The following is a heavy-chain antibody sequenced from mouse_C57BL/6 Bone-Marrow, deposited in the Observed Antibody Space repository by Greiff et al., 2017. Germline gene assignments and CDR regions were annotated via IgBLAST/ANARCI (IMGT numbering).Heavy chain of an antibody. J-gene: IGHJ1*03. CDR3: ARYYYGSSRWYFDV. CDR1: GFTFSSYA. D-gene: IGHD1-1*01. V-gene: IGHV5-4*01. Sequence: EVQLVESGGGLVKPGGSLKLSCAASGFTFSSYAMSWVRQTPEKRLEWVATISDGGSYTYYPDNVKGRITISRDNAKNNLYLQMSHLKSEDTAMYYCARYYYGSSRWYFDVWGTGTTVTVSS. CDR2: ISDGGSYT.